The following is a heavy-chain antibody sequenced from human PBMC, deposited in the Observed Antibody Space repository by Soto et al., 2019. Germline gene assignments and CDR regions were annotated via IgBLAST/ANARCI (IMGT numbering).Heavy chain of an antibody. CDR3: ARTPIAAADLVDY. V-gene: IGHV5-10-1*01. D-gene: IGHD6-13*01. CDR1: GYSFTSYW. J-gene: IGHJ4*02. Sequence: GESLKISCKGSGYSFTSYWISWVRQMPGKGLEWMGRIDPSDSYTNYSPSFQGHVTISADKSISTAYLQWSSLKASDTAMYYCARTPIAAADLVDYWGQGTLVTVSS. CDR2: IDPSDSYT.